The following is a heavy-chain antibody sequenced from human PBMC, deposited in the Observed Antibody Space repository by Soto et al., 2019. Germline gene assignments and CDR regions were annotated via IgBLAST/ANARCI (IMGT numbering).Heavy chain of an antibody. CDR2: ISGSGGST. D-gene: IGHD3-10*01. V-gene: IGHV3-23*01. CDR3: ACLAWFGDPVPPFDC. Sequence: EVQLLESGGGLVQPGGSLRLSCAASGFTFSTYAMAWVRQAPGKGLEWVSGISGSGGSTNHAESVKGRFIISRDNSKTMVDLQMNSLRPEDTAVYYCACLAWFGDPVPPFDCWGQGTVVTVSS. J-gene: IGHJ4*02. CDR1: GFTFSTYA.